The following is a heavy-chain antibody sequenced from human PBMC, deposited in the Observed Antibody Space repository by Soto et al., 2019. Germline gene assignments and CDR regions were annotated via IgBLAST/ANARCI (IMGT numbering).Heavy chain of an antibody. CDR2: ISYDGSNE. V-gene: IGHV3-30*18. D-gene: IGHD5-18*01. Sequence: GALRLSCAASGFTFSSYGMHWVRQAPGKGLEWVAVISYDGSNEYYADSVKGRFTISRDNSKNTLHLQMNSLRAEDTAVYYCAKDRRGYSYGPVVYYFDYWGQGTLVTVSS. J-gene: IGHJ4*02. CDR1: GFTFSSYG. CDR3: AKDRRGYSYGPVVYYFDY.